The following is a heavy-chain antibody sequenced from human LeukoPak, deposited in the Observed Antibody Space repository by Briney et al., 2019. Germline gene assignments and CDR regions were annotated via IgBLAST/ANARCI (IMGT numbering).Heavy chain of an antibody. V-gene: IGHV4-34*01. CDR2: INHSGST. CDR1: GGPFSGYY. J-gene: IGHJ4*02. Sequence: SETLSLTCAVYGGPFSGYYWSWIRQPPGKGLEWIGEINHSGSTNYNPSLKSRVTISVDTSKNQFSLKLSSVTAADTAVYYCARGRAAIWFGELSSSGLDYWGQGTLVTVSS. D-gene: IGHD3-10*01. CDR3: ARGRAAIWFGELSSSGLDY.